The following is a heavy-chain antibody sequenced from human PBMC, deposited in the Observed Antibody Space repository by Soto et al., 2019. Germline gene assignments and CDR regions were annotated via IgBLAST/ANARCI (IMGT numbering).Heavy chain of an antibody. CDR2: IYYSGST. V-gene: IGHV4-31*03. Sequence: PSETLSLTCTVSGGSISSGGYYWCWIRQHPGKGLEWIGYIYYSGSTYYNPSLKSRVTISVDTSKNQFSLKLSSVTAADTAVYYCATDRVGTMVRGVISVDDYYGMDVWAQ. CDR1: GGSISSGGYY. CDR3: ATDRVGTMVRGVISVDDYYGMDV. J-gene: IGHJ6*02. D-gene: IGHD3-10*01.